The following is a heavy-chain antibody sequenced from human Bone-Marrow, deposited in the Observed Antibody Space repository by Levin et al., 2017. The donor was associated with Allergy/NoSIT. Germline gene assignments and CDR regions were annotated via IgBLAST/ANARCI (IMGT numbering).Heavy chain of an antibody. CDR1: GGSISTYY. D-gene: IGHD2-2*01. V-gene: IGHV4-59*01. CDR3: AICPPYHTNLVECDF. CDR2: IYYTGKT. J-gene: IGHJ4*02. Sequence: SETLSLTCTVSGGSISTYYWSWIRQPPGKGLEWLGFIYYTGKTDYNPSLRGRVTISLDKSSNQFSLRVDSVNTADTAVYYCAICPPYHTNLVECDFWGQGTLVTVSS.